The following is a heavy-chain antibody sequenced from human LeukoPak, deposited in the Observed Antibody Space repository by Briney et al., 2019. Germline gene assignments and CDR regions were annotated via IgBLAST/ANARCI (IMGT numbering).Heavy chain of an antibody. V-gene: IGHV4-59*08. D-gene: IGHD3-22*01. J-gene: IGHJ4*02. Sequence: PSETLSLTCTVSGGSISSYYWSWIRQPPGKGLEWIGYIYYSGSTNYNPSLKSRVTISVDTSKNQFSLKLSSVTAADTAVYYCARHALLHYYDSSGYYPPLDYWGQGTLVTVSS. CDR2: IYYSGST. CDR1: GGSISSYY. CDR3: ARHALLHYYDSSGYYPPLDY.